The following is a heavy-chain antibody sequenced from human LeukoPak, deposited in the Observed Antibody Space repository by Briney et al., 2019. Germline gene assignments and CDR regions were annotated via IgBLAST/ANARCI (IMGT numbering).Heavy chain of an antibody. D-gene: IGHD3-3*02. V-gene: IGHV4-59*01. J-gene: IGHJ4*02. CDR2: IYYSGST. CDR3: ARESIRRLYFDY. Sequence: SETLSLTCTVSGGSISSYYWSWIRQPPGKGLEWIGYIYYSGSTNYNPSLKSRVTISVDTSKNQFSLKLSSVTAADTAVYYCARESIRRLYFDYWGQGTLVTVSS. CDR1: GGSISSYY.